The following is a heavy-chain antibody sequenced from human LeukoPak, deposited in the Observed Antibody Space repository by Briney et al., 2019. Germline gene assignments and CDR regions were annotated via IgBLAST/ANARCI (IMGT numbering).Heavy chain of an antibody. CDR2: TYNSGST. Sequence: KTSETLSLTCTVSGGSISIYYWSWLRQPPGKGLEWIGYTYNSGSTNYNPSLKSRVTISVDTSKNQFSLKLSSVTAADTAVYYCVRKRELHYWGQGTLVTVSS. CDR1: GGSISIYY. D-gene: IGHD1-26*01. CDR3: VRKRELHY. J-gene: IGHJ4*02. V-gene: IGHV4-59*01.